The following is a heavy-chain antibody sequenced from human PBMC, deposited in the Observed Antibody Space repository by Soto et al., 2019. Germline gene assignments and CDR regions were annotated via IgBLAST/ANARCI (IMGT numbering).Heavy chain of an antibody. CDR2: INTYNGNT. V-gene: IGHV1-18*01. J-gene: IGHJ6*02. CDR3: AMVDVYVTPSPQDV. D-gene: IGHD3-16*01. CDR1: GYTFTRYG. Sequence: QVQLVQSGAEVKNPGASVKVSCKASGYTFTRYGIGWARQAPGQGLEWMGWINTYNGNTNYAQNVQGRVTLTTDTSTSTAYMWLRSPRSNDTAIYYCAMVDVYVTPSPQDVWGQGTTVIVSS.